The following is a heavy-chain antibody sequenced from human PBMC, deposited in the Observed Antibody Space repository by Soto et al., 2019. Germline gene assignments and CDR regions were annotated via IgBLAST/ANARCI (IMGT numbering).Heavy chain of an antibody. CDR1: GFTFDDYA. Sequence: GGSLRLSCAASGFTFDDYAMHWVRQAPGKGLEWVSGISWNSGSIGYADSVKGRFTISRDNAKNSLYLQMNSLRAEDTALYYCAKGADYIWGSYRYTTNDAFDIWGQGTMVTVSS. D-gene: IGHD3-16*02. CDR2: ISWNSGSI. V-gene: IGHV3-9*01. CDR3: AKGADYIWGSYRYTTNDAFDI. J-gene: IGHJ3*02.